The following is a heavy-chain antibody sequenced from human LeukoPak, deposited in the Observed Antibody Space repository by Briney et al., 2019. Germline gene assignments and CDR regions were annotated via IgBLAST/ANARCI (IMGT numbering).Heavy chain of an antibody. Sequence: GGSLRLSCAASGFTFSSYAMSWVRQAPGKGLEWVSAISGSGGSTYYADSVKGRFTISRDNSKNALYLQMNSLRAEDTAVYYCAKRVVIKSTDYFYYYIHVWGKGTTVTVSS. CDR2: ISGSGGST. CDR1: GFTFSSYA. D-gene: IGHD3-3*01. J-gene: IGHJ6*03. V-gene: IGHV3-23*01. CDR3: AKRVVIKSTDYFYYYIHV.